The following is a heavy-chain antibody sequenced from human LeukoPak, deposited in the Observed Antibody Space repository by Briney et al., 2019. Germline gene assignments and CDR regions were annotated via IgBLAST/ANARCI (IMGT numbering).Heavy chain of an antibody. CDR3: ARDTIFGVTSPFDI. CDR1: GGSISSYY. D-gene: IGHD3-3*01. CDR2: IYTSGST. Sequence: SETLSLTCTVSGGSISSYYWSWIRQPAGKGLEWIGRIYTSGSTNYNPSLKSRVTMLVDTSKNQFSLKLSSVTAADTTVYYCARDTIFGVTSPFDIWGQGTMVTVSS. J-gene: IGHJ3*02. V-gene: IGHV4-4*07.